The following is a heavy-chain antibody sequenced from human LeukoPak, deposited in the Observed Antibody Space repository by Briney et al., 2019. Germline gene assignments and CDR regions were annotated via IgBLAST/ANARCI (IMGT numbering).Heavy chain of an antibody. CDR3: ARGSTSYLRWGMDV. CDR1: GFTFSSYE. J-gene: IGHJ6*02. CDR2: ISSSGSTI. Sequence: GGSLRLSCAASGFTFSSYEMNWVRQAPGKGLEWVSYISSSGSTIYYADSVKGRFTISRDNAKNSLYLQMNSLRAEDTAVYYCARGSTSYLRWGMDVWGQGTTVTVSS. D-gene: IGHD2-2*01. V-gene: IGHV3-48*03.